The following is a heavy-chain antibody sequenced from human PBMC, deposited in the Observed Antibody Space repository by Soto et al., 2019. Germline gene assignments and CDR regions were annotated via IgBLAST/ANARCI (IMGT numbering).Heavy chain of an antibody. CDR2: ISYDGSNK. Sequence: QVQLVESGGGVVQPGRSLRLSCAASGFTFSSYAMQWVRQAPGKGLEWVAVISYDGSNKYYADSVKGRFTISRDNSKNTLYLQMNSMRAEDTAVYYCARELSGSYYFPVDYWGQGTLVTVSS. CDR1: GFTFSSYA. J-gene: IGHJ4*02. CDR3: ARELSGSYYFPVDY. V-gene: IGHV3-30-3*01. D-gene: IGHD1-26*01.